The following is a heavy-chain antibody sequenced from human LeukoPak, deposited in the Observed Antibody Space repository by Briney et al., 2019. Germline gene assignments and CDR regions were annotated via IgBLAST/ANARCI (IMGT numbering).Heavy chain of an antibody. CDR2: ISGSGGST. D-gene: IGHD2-2*01. V-gene: IGHV3-23*01. CDR1: GFTFSSYA. CDR3: SKYCSSTSGYLY. J-gene: IGHJ4*02. Sequence: PGGSLRLSCAASGFTFSSYAMSWVRQAPGKGLEWVSAISGSGGSTYYADSVKGRFTISRDNSKNTLYLQMNSLRAEDPPVYYCSKYCSSTSGYLYWGQGPRVTVSS.